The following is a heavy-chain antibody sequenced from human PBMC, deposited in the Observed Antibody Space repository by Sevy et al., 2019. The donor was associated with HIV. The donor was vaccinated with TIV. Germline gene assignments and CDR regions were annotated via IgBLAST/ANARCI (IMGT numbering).Heavy chain of an antibody. D-gene: IGHD3-10*01. Sequence: GESLKISCKASGYSFTSYWIGWVRQMPGKGLEWMGIIFPADSDTRYSPSFLGQVIMSVAESISTAYLQWRSLKASDTAMYYCATSIAPGSDAFDFWGQGTMVTVSS. V-gene: IGHV5-51*01. CDR1: GYSFTSYW. J-gene: IGHJ3*01. CDR2: IFPADSDT. CDR3: ATSIAPGSDAFDF.